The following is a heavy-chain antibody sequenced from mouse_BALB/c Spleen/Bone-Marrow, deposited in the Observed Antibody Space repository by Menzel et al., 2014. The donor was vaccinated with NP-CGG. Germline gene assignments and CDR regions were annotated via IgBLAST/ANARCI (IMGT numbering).Heavy chain of an antibody. J-gene: IGHJ3*01. CDR3: ARLEGNYGSTFAY. CDR1: DYSFTSYW. D-gene: IGHD1-1*01. CDR2: IHPSDTET. V-gene: IGHV1-61*01. Sequence: VQLQQSGAELVRPGASVKLSCKASDYSFTSYWMNWVKQRPGHGLEWIGMIHPSDTETRLNQRFKDKATLTVDKSSSTAYMQLNSPTSEDSAVYYCARLEGNYGSTFAYWGQGTLVTVSA.